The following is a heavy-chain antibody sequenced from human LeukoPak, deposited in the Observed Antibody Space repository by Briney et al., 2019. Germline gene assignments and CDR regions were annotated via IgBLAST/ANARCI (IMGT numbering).Heavy chain of an antibody. D-gene: IGHD1-26*01. CDR2: INPSGGST. V-gene: IGHV1-46*01. J-gene: IGHJ4*02. CDR1: RYTFTGYY. CDR3: ARISGSYYSLYDY. Sequence: ASVKVSCKASRYTFTGYYMHWVRQAPGQGLEWMGIINPSGGSTSYAQKFQGRVTMTRDTSTSTVYMELSSLRSEDTAVYYCARISGSYYSLYDYWGQGTLVTVSS.